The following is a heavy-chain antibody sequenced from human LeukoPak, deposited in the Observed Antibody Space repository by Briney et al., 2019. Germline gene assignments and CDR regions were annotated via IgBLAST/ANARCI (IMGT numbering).Heavy chain of an antibody. V-gene: IGHV3-23*01. Sequence: GGSLRLSCAASGFTFSSHAMGRVRQAPGKGLEWVSSITGSGGSTYYGDSVKGRFTISRDNSKNTLYLQMDSLRAEDTAVYYCAKDGGGSLEWLPPMDVWGQGTTVTVSS. CDR2: ITGSGGST. J-gene: IGHJ6*02. CDR1: GFTFSSHA. D-gene: IGHD3-3*01. CDR3: AKDGGGSLEWLPPMDV.